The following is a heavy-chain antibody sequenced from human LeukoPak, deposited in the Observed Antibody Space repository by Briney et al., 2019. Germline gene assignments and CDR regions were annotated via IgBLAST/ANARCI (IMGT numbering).Heavy chain of an antibody. CDR1: GGSFSGYY. V-gene: IGHV4-34*01. Sequence: SETLSLTCAVYGGSFSGYYWSWIRQPPGKGLEWIGEINHSGSTNYNSSLKSRVTISVDTSKNQFSLKLSSVTAADTAVYYCASLRRITIFAWGQGTTVTVSS. D-gene: IGHD3-3*01. J-gene: IGHJ6*02. CDR2: INHSGST. CDR3: ASLRRITIFA.